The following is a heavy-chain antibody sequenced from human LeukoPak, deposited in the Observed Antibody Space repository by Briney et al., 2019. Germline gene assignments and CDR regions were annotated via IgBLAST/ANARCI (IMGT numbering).Heavy chain of an antibody. V-gene: IGHV1-69*05. CDR3: ARDAAIYDTSAYYYLW. CDR2: IIPIFGTA. CDR1: GGTFSSYA. Sequence: ASVKVSCKASGGTFSSYAISWVRQAPGQGLEWMGGIIPIFGTANYAQKFQGRVTITTDESTSTAYMELSSLRSEDTAVYYCARDAAIYDTSAYYYLWWGQGTLVTVSS. D-gene: IGHD3-22*01. J-gene: IGHJ4*02.